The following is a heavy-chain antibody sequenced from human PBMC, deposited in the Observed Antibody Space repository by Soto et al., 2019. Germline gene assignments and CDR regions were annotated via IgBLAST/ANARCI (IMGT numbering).Heavy chain of an antibody. V-gene: IGHV1-69*12. D-gene: IGHD2-8*01. CDR1: GGTFSSYA. CDR3: ASQFINCTNGLCYTSTFDY. CDR2: IIPIFGTA. Sequence: QVQLVQSGAEVKKPGSSVKVSCKASGGTFSSYAISWVRQAPGQGLEWMGGIIPIFGTANYAQKFQGRVTITEDECTIPADMRLSRLRSEDMAVYCCASQFINCTNGLCYTSTFDYWGQGPLVTVS. J-gene: IGHJ4*02.